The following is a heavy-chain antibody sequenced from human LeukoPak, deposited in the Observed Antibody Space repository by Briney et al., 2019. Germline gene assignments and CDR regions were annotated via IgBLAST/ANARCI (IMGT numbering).Heavy chain of an antibody. Sequence: SSETLSLTCTVSGGSFTSYYWSWIRQPSGKGLEWIGYIYTSGTTKYNPSLKSRVTILVDTSKNQFSLKLSSVTAADTAVYYCARFLTVSQLDYWGQGTLVTVSS. CDR2: IYTSGTT. V-gene: IGHV4-4*09. J-gene: IGHJ4*02. CDR3: ARFLTVSQLDY. CDR1: GGSFTSYY. D-gene: IGHD3-22*01.